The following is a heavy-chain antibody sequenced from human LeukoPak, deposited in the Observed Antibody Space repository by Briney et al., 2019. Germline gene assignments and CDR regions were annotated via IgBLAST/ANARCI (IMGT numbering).Heavy chain of an antibody. J-gene: IGHJ4*02. CDR3: ARAPGIMSGNWRFDY. D-gene: IGHD3-16*01. V-gene: IGHV4-59*12. CDR1: GGSLSRYY. CDR2: IYYSGST. Sequence: SETLSLTCTVSGGSLSRYYWSWIRQPPGKGLEWIGYIYYSGSTNYNPSLTSRVTMSVDTSKNQFSLKLSSVTAADTAVYYCARAPGIMSGNWRFDYWGQGTLVTVSS.